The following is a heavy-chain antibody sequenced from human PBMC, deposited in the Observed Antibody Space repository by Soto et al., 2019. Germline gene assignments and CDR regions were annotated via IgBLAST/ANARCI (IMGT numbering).Heavy chain of an antibody. CDR1: GFTFSNYA. J-gene: IGHJ4*02. V-gene: IGHV3-23*01. D-gene: IGHD6-13*01. CDR2: ISGRGDST. CDR3: AKGGPYSSSWYWLPSY. Sequence: EVQLLESGVGLVQPGGSLRLSCAASGFTFSNYAMTWVRQAPGKGPEWVSAISGRGDSTFYGDSVKGRFTISRDNSKNTLYLQMNSLRAEDTAVYYCAKGGPYSSSWYWLPSYWGQGTLVTVSS.